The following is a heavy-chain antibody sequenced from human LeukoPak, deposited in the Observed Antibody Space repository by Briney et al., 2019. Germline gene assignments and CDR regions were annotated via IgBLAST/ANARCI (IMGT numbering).Heavy chain of an antibody. CDR3: ARHRALLDGYYYYGMDV. Sequence: ASVKVSCKASGYTFTGYYMHWVRQAPGQGLEWMGWINPNSGGTNYAQKFQGRVTMTRDTSISTAYMELSRLRSDDTAVYYCARHRALLDGYYYYGMDVWGQGTTVTVSS. D-gene: IGHD1-1*01. V-gene: IGHV1-2*02. CDR1: GYTFTGYY. CDR2: INPNSGGT. J-gene: IGHJ6*02.